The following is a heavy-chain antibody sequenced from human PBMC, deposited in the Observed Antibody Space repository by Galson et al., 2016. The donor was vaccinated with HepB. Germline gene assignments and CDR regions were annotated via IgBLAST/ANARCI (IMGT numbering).Heavy chain of an antibody. CDR2: IYSGGRT. Sequence: SLRLSCAASGFRVSGNYMNWVRQAPGKGLEWVSIIYSGGRTYYADSVKGRFTISRDNSKNTVYLQMNSLRAGDTAVYYCAREYLGGFGDYVPLFDPWGQGTLVTVSS. CDR3: AREYLGGFGDYVPLFDP. J-gene: IGHJ5*02. V-gene: IGHV3-53*01. CDR1: GFRVSGNY. D-gene: IGHD3-16*01.